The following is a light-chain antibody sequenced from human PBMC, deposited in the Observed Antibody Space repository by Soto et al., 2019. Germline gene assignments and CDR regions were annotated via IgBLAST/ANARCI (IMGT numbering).Light chain of an antibody. Sequence: DIQMIQSPSTLSASVGDRVTITCRASQSISSWLAWYQWRPGKAPKVLIYKASSLESGVPSRFSGSGSGTEFTLTISSLQPDDFATYYCQQYNNYPLTFGGGTKVEI. CDR2: KAS. CDR1: QSISSW. J-gene: IGKJ4*01. CDR3: QQYNNYPLT. V-gene: IGKV1-5*03.